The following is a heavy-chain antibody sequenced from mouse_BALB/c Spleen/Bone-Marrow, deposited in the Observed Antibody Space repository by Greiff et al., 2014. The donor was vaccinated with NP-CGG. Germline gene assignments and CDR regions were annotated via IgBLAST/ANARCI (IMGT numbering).Heavy chain of an antibody. Sequence: VKLQESGAELVRPGTSVKVSCKGSGYAFTNYLIEWVKQRPGQGLEWIGVINSGSGGTKYNEKFKGKATLTADKSSSTAYMQLSSLTSDDSAVYFCARAIMDAMDYWGQGTSVTVAS. V-gene: IGHV1-54*01. D-gene: IGHD1-1*02. J-gene: IGHJ4*01. CDR2: INSGSGGT. CDR3: ARAIMDAMDY. CDR1: GYAFTNYL.